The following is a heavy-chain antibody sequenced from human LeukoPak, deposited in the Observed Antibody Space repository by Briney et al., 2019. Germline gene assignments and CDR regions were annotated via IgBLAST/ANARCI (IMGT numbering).Heavy chain of an antibody. CDR2: IIPILGIA. D-gene: IGHD1-26*01. J-gene: IGHJ5*02. V-gene: IGHV1-69*02. CDR3: ARVSVVGATPFDP. Sequence: SVKVSCKASGGTFSSYTISWVRQAPGQGLEWMGRIIPILGIANYAQKFQGRVTITADKSTSAAYMELSSLRSEDTAVYYCARVSVVGATPFDPWGQGTLVTVSS. CDR1: GGTFSSYT.